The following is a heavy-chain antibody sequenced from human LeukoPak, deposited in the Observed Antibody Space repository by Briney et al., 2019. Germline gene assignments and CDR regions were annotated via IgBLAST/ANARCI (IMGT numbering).Heavy chain of an antibody. Sequence: GGSLRLSCAASGFTFSSYWMSWVRQAPGKGLEWVANIKQDGSEKYYVDSVKGRFTISRDNAKDSLYLQMNSLRAEDTAVYYCARDKPWFGELNDYWGQGTLVTVSS. V-gene: IGHV3-7*01. CDR3: ARDKPWFGELNDY. D-gene: IGHD3-10*01. J-gene: IGHJ4*02. CDR2: IKQDGSEK. CDR1: GFTFSSYW.